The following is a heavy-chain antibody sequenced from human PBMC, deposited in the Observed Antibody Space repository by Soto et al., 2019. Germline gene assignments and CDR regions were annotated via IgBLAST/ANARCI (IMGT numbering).Heavy chain of an antibody. CDR2: INAGNGNT. V-gene: IGHV1-3*01. J-gene: IGHJ1*01. Sequence: QVQLVQSGAEVKKPGASVKVSCKASGYTFTPYAMHWVRQAPGQRLEWMGWINAGNGNTKYSQKFQDRVTITRDTXXTXAXRELSSLRFEDTAVYYCARDPVAYCGGDCYSEYFQHWGQGTLVTVSS. CDR3: ARDPVAYCGGDCYSEYFQH. D-gene: IGHD2-21*02. CDR1: GYTFTPYA.